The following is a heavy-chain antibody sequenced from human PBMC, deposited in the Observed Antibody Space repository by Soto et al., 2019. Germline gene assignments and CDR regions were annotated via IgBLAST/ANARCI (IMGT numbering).Heavy chain of an antibody. CDR1: GYTFTSYD. CDR3: ARDYGGNSGWFDP. V-gene: IGHV1-8*01. D-gene: IGHD4-17*01. Sequence: QVQLVQSGAEVKKPGASVKVSCKASGYTFTSYDMNWVRQAPGQGLEWLGWMNPNSGNTGYAQKFQGRVAMTRDTSISTAYMELTSLTSEDTAVYYCARDYGGNSGWFDPWGQGPLVTVSS. J-gene: IGHJ5*02. CDR2: MNPNSGNT.